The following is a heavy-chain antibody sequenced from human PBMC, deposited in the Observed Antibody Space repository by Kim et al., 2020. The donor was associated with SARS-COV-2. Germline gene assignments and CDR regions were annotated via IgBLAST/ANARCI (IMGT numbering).Heavy chain of an antibody. CDR3: ARDEAGYSYGCLGY. CDR2: IIPILGIA. Sequence: SVKVSCKASGGTFSSYAISWVRQAPGQGLEWMGRIIPILGIANYAQKFQGRVTITADKSTSTAYMELSSLRSEDTAVYYCARDEAGYSYGCLGYWGQGTLVTVSS. CDR1: GGTFSSYA. V-gene: IGHV1-69*04. D-gene: IGHD5-18*01. J-gene: IGHJ4*02.